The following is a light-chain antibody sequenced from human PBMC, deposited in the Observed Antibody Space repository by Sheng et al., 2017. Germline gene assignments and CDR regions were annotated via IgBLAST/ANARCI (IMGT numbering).Light chain of an antibody. CDR1: QSIGTY. V-gene: IGKV3-11*01. CDR3: QQRSDWPLT. Sequence: EIVLTQSPATLSLSPGERATLSCRASQSIGTYLAWYQQKPGQAPRLLIYDASKRATGTPARFSGSGYGTDFTLTISSLEPEDFAVYYCQQRSDWPLTFGGGTKV. J-gene: IGKJ4*01. CDR2: DAS.